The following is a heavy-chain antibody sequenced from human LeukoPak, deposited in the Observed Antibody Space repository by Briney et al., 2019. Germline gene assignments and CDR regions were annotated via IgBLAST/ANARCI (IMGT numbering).Heavy chain of an antibody. J-gene: IGHJ4*02. CDR1: GFRVTNNY. D-gene: IGHD3-22*01. CDR2: FYVGGAT. V-gene: IGHV3-53*01. Sequence: GGSLRLSCAVSGFRVTNNYMSWVRHAPGEGLEWVSVFYVGGATYYADSVKGRFTISRDNSRNTLYLQMNSRRAEDTAVYYCARDAPYYYDSSGYYAYWGQGTLVTVSS. CDR3: ARDAPYYYDSSGYYAY.